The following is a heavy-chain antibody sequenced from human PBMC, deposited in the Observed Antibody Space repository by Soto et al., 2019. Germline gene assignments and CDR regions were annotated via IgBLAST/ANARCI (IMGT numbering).Heavy chain of an antibody. V-gene: IGHV1-69*04. CDR3: ARDSPIGSTFSGYEAIDY. CDR2: IIPLLDIA. CDR1: GGTFSNDI. Sequence: ASVKVSCKTSGGTFSNDIITWVRQAPGQGLEWMGRIIPLLDIANCAQKFQGRVTITADKSTSTAYMELNSLRSEDTAVYYCARDSPIGSTFSGYEAIDYWGQGTLVTVSS. J-gene: IGHJ4*02. D-gene: IGHD5-12*01.